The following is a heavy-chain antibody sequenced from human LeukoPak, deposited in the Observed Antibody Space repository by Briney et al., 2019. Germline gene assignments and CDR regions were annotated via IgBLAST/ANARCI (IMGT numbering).Heavy chain of an antibody. J-gene: IGHJ4*02. V-gene: IGHV3-23*01. D-gene: IGHD3-10*01. CDR2: ISGSGGST. Sequence: GGSXRLSCAASGFTFSXYAMSWVRQAPGKGLEXVSAISGSGGSTYYADSVKGRFTISRDNSKNTLYLQMNSLRAEDTAVYYCAKDAHYYGSGSYNDYWGQGTLVTVSS. CDR1: GFTFSXYA. CDR3: AKDAHYYGSGSYNDY.